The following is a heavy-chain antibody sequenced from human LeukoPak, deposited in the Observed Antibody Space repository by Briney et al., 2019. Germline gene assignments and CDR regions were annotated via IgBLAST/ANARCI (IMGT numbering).Heavy chain of an antibody. D-gene: IGHD2/OR15-2a*01. V-gene: IGHV1-46*01. CDR3: ARSTRWLTSSELGFDP. CDR1: GYTFTSYY. J-gene: IGHJ5*02. CDR2: INPSGGNT. Sequence: ASVKVSCKASGYTFTSYYMHWVRQAPGQGLEWMGIINPSGGNTGYAQKFQGRVTMTRNTSISTAYMELSSPRSEDTAVYYCARSTRWLTSSELGFDPWGQGTLVTVSS.